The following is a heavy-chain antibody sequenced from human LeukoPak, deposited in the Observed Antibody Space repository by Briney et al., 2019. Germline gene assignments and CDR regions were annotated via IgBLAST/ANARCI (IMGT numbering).Heavy chain of an antibody. CDR1: GGSISSGGYY. V-gene: IGHV4-31*03. CDR3: ASTNCGGDCYSFPFDY. Sequence: PSETLSLTCTVSGGSISSGGYYWSWIRQHPGKGLEWIGYIYYSGSTYYNPSLKSRVTISVDTSKNQFSLKLSSVTAADTAVYYCASTNCGGDCYSFPFDYWGQGTLVTVSS. CDR2: IYYSGST. J-gene: IGHJ4*02. D-gene: IGHD2-21*02.